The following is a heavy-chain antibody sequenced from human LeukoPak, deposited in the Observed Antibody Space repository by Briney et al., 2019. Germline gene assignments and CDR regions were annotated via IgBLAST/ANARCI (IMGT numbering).Heavy chain of an antibody. CDR3: ARDLAAAGTVPEYFQH. CDR1: GYSISSGYY. Sequence: SETLSLTCTVSGYSISSGYYWGWIRQPPGKGLEWNGSIYHSGSTYYNPSLKSRVTISVDTSKNQFSLKLSSVTAADTAVYYCARDLAAAGTVPEYFQHWGQGTLVTVSS. CDR2: IYHSGST. V-gene: IGHV4-38-2*02. D-gene: IGHD6-13*01. J-gene: IGHJ1*01.